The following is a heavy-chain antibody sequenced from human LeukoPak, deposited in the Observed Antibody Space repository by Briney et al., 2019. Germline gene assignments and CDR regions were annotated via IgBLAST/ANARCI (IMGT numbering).Heavy chain of an antibody. Sequence: SETLSLTCTVSGGSISSSSYYWGWIRQPPGKGLEWIGSIYYSGSTYYNPSLKSRVTISVDTSKNQFSLKLSSVTAADTAVYYCARGHRGSGYYYVFDYWGQGTLVTVSS. V-gene: IGHV4-39*07. CDR2: IYYSGST. CDR1: GGSISSSSYY. J-gene: IGHJ4*02. D-gene: IGHD3-22*01. CDR3: ARGHRGSGYYYVFDY.